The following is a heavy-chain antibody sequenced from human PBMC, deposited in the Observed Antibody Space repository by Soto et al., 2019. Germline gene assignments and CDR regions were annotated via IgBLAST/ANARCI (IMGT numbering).Heavy chain of an antibody. CDR1: AGTLSRYG. CDR3: VRGGSWMTGWFDP. D-gene: IGHD1-26*01. Sequence: QVQLVQSGAEVKNPGSSVKVSCKASAGTLSRYGISWVRQAPGQGLEWMGGIIPIFGTANYAQKFQGRVTITAHESTSTAYMELSSCGSEDTAVYYCVRGGSWMTGWFDPWGQGTLVTVSS. CDR2: IIPIFGTA. V-gene: IGHV1-69*01. J-gene: IGHJ5*02.